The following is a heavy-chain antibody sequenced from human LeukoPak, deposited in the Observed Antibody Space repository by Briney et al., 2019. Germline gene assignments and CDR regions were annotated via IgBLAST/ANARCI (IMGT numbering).Heavy chain of an antibody. J-gene: IGHJ4*02. CDR2: IYHSGST. V-gene: IGHV4-38-2*01. CDR1: GYSNSSGYY. Sequence: NPSETLSLTCAVSGYSNSSGYYWGWIRQPPGKGLEWIGSIYHSGSTYYNPSLKSRVTISVDTSKNQFSLKLSSVTAADTAVYYCATLMWSSSAHYFDYWGQGTLVTVSS. D-gene: IGHD6-6*01. CDR3: ATLMWSSSAHYFDY.